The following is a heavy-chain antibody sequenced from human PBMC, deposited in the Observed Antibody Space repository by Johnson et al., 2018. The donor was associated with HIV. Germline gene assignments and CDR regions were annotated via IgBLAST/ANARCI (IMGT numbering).Heavy chain of an antibody. CDR3: ARDDRIVGASMGAFDI. J-gene: IGHJ3*02. CDR2: ISWNSGSL. D-gene: IGHD1-26*01. CDR1: GFTFDDYA. V-gene: IGHV3-9*01. Sequence: LVESGGGLVQPGRSLRLSCAASGFTFDDYAMHWVRQAPGKGLEWVSGISWNSGSLGYADSVKGRFTISRDNAKNSLYLQVNSLRAEDTAVYYCARDDRIVGASMGAFDIWGQGTMVTVSS.